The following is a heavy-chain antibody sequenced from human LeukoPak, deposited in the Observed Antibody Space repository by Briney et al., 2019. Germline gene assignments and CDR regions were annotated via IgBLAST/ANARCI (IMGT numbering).Heavy chain of an antibody. V-gene: IGHV3-33*01. CDR2: IWSDGSNK. Sequence: GTSLRLSCATSGFTFSGYGMHWVRQAPGKGLEWVTVIWSDGSNKYYADSVKGRFTISRDNSKNTLYLQMNSLRAEDTAVYYCVRGYYAGRGHHFEYWGQGTLVTVSS. D-gene: IGHD3-22*01. J-gene: IGHJ4*02. CDR1: GFTFSGYG. CDR3: VRGYYAGRGHHFEY.